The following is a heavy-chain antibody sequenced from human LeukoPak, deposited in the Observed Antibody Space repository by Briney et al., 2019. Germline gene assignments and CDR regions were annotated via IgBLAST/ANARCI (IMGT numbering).Heavy chain of an antibody. Sequence: GASVKVSCKASGYTFTGSYLHWVRQAPGQGLEWMGWIHPASGGTNYAQKFQGRVTMTRDTSVSTAYMELSSLRSDDTAVYYCARLAAVPGWAQGTLVIVSS. CDR1: GYTFTGSY. J-gene: IGHJ1*01. CDR2: IHPASGGT. CDR3: ARLAAVPG. V-gene: IGHV1-2*02. D-gene: IGHD6-19*01.